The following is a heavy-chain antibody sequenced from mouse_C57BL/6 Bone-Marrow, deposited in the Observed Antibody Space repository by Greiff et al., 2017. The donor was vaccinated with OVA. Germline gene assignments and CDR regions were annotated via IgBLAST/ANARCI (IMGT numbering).Heavy chain of an antibody. D-gene: IGHD2-3*01. CDR1: GYTFTSYW. CDR3: SSLGDGYPGYGG. Sequence: QVQLQQPGAELVMPGASVKLSCKASGYTFTSYWMHWVKQRPGQGLEWIGEIDPSDSYTNYNQKFKGKSTLTVDKSSSTAYMQLSSLTSEDSAVYYCSSLGDGYPGYGGWGKGAMVTV. V-gene: IGHV1-69*01. CDR2: IDPSDSYT. J-gene: IGHJ3*01.